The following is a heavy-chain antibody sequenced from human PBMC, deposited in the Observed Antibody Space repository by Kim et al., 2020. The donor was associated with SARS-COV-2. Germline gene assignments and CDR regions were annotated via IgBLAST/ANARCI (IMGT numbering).Heavy chain of an antibody. V-gene: IGHV3-30-3*01. D-gene: IGHD3-10*01. Sequence: GGSLRLSCAASGFTFSSYAMHWVRQAPGKGLEWVAVISYDGSNKYYADSVKGRFTISRDNSKNTLYLQMNSLRAEDTAVYYCARAENVLLWFGELAGSDYWGQGTLVTVSS. CDR3: ARAENVLLWFGELAGSDY. CDR2: ISYDGSNK. CDR1: GFTFSSYA. J-gene: IGHJ4*02.